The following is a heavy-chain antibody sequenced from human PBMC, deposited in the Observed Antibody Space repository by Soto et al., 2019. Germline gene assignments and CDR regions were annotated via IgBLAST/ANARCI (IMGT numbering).Heavy chain of an antibody. CDR3: ARESHDILTGPPWVWYFDL. J-gene: IGHJ2*01. CDR1: GGSFSGDY. CDR2: INDRGSI. V-gene: IGHV4-34*01. D-gene: IGHD3-9*01. Sequence: QVQLQQWGAGPWRPLETLSLTCGVSGGSFSGDYWACIRQSPGKGLEWIGEINDRGSINYNPSLKSRVSISVDTSKNHYSLNLRSVTAADTAVYYCARESHDILTGPPWVWYFDLWGRGTLVTVSS.